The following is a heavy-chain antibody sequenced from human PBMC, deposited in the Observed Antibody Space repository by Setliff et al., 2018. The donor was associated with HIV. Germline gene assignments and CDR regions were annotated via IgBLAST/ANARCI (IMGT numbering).Heavy chain of an antibody. Sequence: SETLSLTCTVSGGSISSGSYYWSWIRQPAGKGLEWIGRIYTSGSTNYNPSLKSRLTISADTSKNQFSLKLSSVTAADTAVYYCARTPKGDYGDYESVGYFDYWGQGTLVTVSS. V-gene: IGHV4-61*02. J-gene: IGHJ4*02. CDR2: IYTSGST. CDR3: ARTPKGDYGDYESVGYFDY. CDR1: GGSISSGSYY. D-gene: IGHD4-17*01.